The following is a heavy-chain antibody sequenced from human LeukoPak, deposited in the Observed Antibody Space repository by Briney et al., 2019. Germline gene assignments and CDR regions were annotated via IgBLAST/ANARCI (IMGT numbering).Heavy chain of an antibody. CDR3: TRAYDSSGYFGDY. D-gene: IGHD3-22*01. J-gene: IGHJ4*02. CDR2: IRSKAYGGTT. Sequence: GGSLRLSCTASGFTFGDHAMSWVRQAPGKGLEWVGFIRSKAYGGTTEYAASVKGRSTISRDDSKSIAYLQMNSLKTEDTAVYFCTRAYDSSGYFGDYWGQGTLVTVSS. CDR1: GFTFGDHA. V-gene: IGHV3-49*04.